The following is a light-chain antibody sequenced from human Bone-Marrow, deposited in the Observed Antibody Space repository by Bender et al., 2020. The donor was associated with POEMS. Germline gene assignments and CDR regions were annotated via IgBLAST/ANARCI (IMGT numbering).Light chain of an antibody. Sequence: QSVLTQPPSVSGAPGQRVTISCTGSSSNTGSGYDINWYQHLPGTAPKLLIYGYNNRPSGVPDRFSGSKSGNTASLTISGLLPEDEADYYCGTWDFSLTTGVFGGGTKVTVL. V-gene: IGLV1-40*01. CDR2: GYN. J-gene: IGLJ3*02. CDR3: GTWDFSLTTGV. CDR1: SSNTGSGYD.